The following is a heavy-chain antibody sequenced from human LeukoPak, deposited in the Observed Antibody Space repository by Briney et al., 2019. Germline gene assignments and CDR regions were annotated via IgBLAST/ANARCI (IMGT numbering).Heavy chain of an antibody. CDR2: IRYDGSNK. J-gene: IGHJ6*03. CDR3: AKDGHYYDSSGYYKGRVGYYYYYMDV. Sequence: GGSLRLSCAASGFTFSSYGMHWVRQAPGKGLEWVAFIRYDGSNKYYADSVKGRFTISRDNSKNTLYLQMNSLRAEDTAVYYCAKDGHYYDSSGYYKGRVGYYYYYMDVWGKGTTVTISS. CDR1: GFTFSSYG. V-gene: IGHV3-30*02. D-gene: IGHD3-22*01.